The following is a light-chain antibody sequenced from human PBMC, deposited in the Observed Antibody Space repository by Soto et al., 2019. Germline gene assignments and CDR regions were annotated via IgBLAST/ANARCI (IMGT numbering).Light chain of an antibody. Sequence: DIQMTQSPSTLSASVGDRVTIACRASQNISPWLAWYQQKPGKAPKLLIYAASSLEGGVPSRFSGSGSGTDLTLTISSLKHDDFETYYCQQYSSSGTFGQGTKVDIK. V-gene: IGKV1-5*01. J-gene: IGKJ1*01. CDR2: AAS. CDR1: QNISPW. CDR3: QQYSSSGT.